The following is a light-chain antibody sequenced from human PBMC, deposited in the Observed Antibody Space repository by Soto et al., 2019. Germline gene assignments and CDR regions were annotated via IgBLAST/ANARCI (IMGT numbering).Light chain of an antibody. J-gene: IGKJ1*01. CDR3: QPSYSTTWT. V-gene: IGKV1-39*01. CDR2: AAS. CDR1: QGISTY. Sequence: DIQMTQSPSSLSESAGDRVTITCRASQGISTYLNWYQQKPGKAPKLLIYAASSLQSGVPSRFSGSGSETDFTLPISSLQPEDFATYSCQPSYSTTWTFGQGTKVEIQ.